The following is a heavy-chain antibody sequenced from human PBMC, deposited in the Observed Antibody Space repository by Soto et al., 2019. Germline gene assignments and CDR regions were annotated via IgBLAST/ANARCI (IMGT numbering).Heavy chain of an antibody. CDR3: AKDLSDTMVRGVITYYFDY. V-gene: IGHV3-9*01. J-gene: IGHJ4*02. Sequence: PGGSLRLSCAASGFTFDDYAMHWVRQAPGKXLEWVSGISWNSGSIGYADSVKGRFTISRDNAKNSLYLQMNSLRAEDTALYYCAKDLSDTMVRGVITYYFDYWGQGTLVTVSS. D-gene: IGHD3-10*01. CDR1: GFTFDDYA. CDR2: ISWNSGSI.